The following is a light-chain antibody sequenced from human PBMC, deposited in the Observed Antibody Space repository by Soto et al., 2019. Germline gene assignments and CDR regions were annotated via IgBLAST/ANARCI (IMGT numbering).Light chain of an antibody. CDR3: SSYTGSSHVV. V-gene: IGLV2-14*01. CDR1: SSDVGAYNY. Sequence: QSALTQPASVSGSPGQSITISCTGTSSDVGAYNYVSWYQQHPGKAPKLMIYEVSNRPSGVSNRFSGSKSGNTASLTISGLQAEDEADYYCSSYTGSSHVVFGGGTKVTVL. CDR2: EVS. J-gene: IGLJ2*01.